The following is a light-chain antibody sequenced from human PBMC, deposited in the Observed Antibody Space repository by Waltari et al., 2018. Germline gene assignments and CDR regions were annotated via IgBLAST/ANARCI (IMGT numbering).Light chain of an antibody. CDR2: GAA. Sequence: IVLPQSTGPLSLSPGEGATLSCRASQSVSSSYLAWYQQKPGQAPRLLIYGAASRATGIPDRFSGSGSGTDFTLTISRLEPEDFAVYYCQQYGSAPLTFGGGTKVEIK. CDR3: QQYGSAPLT. V-gene: IGKV3-20*01. CDR1: QSVSSSY. J-gene: IGKJ4*01.